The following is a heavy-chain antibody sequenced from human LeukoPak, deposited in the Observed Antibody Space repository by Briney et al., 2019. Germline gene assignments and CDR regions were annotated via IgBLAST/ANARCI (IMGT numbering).Heavy chain of an antibody. J-gene: IGHJ4*02. CDR3: ARATVWFGELSGFDY. CDR2: ISSSSSYI. V-gene: IGHV3-21*01. Sequence: GGSLRLSCAASGFTFSSYSMNWVRQAPGKGLEWVSSISSSSSYIYYADSVKGRFTISRDNAKNSLCLQMNSLRAEDTAVYYCARATVWFGELSGFDYWGQGTLVTVSS. CDR1: GFTFSSYS. D-gene: IGHD3-10*01.